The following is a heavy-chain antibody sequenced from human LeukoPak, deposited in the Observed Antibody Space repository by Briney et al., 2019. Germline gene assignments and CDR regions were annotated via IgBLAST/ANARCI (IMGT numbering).Heavy chain of an antibody. Sequence: GGALRLSCACSGFTVSSSYMSWVRQAPGQGLEWDSAISGSGGSTCYAHSVRGRFTISRDNSKNTLYLQMNSLRAEDTAVYYCAKCGTKAWFDYWGQGTLVTVSS. CDR3: AKCGTKAWFDY. CDR2: ISGSGGST. CDR1: GFTVSSSY. D-gene: IGHD2-8*01. V-gene: IGHV3-23*01. J-gene: IGHJ4*02.